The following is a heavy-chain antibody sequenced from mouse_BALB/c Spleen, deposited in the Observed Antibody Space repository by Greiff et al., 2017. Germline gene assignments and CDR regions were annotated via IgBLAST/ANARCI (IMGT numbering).Heavy chain of an antibody. CDR1: GYSITSGYY. Sequence: EVHLVESGPGLVKPSQSLSLTCSVTGYSITSGYYWNWIRQFPGNKLEWMGYISYDGSNNYNPSLKNRISITRDTSKNQFFLKLNSVTTEDTATYYCARGERWLLPHFDYWGQGTTLTVSS. CDR2: ISYDGSN. V-gene: IGHV3-6*02. CDR3: ARGERWLLPHFDY. D-gene: IGHD2-3*01. J-gene: IGHJ2*01.